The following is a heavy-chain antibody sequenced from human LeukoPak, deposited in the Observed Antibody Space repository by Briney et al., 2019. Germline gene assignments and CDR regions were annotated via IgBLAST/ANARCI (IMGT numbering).Heavy chain of an antibody. D-gene: IGHD2-15*01. J-gene: IGHJ6*02. CDR1: GFTFSSYS. CDR2: ISSSSSYI. Sequence: PGGSLRLSCAASGFTFSSYSMNWVRQAPGKGLEWVSSISSSSSYIYYADSVKGRFTISRDNAKNSLYLQMNSLRAEDTAVYYCARGVALSYGMDVWGQGTTVTVSS. CDR3: ARGVALSYGMDV. V-gene: IGHV3-21*01.